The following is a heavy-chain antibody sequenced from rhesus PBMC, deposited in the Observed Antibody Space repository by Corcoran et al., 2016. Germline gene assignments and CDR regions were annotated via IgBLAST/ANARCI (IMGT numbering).Heavy chain of an antibody. Sequence: QLQLQESGPGLVKPSETLSVTCAVSGGSISSSYWSWIRQAPGKGLEWIGYIYGSGSSTTYNPSLKSLVNLSVDKSKNQLSRKLSCVTTADTAVYYCARGSIAAAGTHYFDYWGQGVLVTVSS. CDR1: GGSISSSY. V-gene: IGHV4-169*01. J-gene: IGHJ4*01. CDR2: IYGSGSST. CDR3: ARGSIAAAGTHYFDY. D-gene: IGHD6-25*01.